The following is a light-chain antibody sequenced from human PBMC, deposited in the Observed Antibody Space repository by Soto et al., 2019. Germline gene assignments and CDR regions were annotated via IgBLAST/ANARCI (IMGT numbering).Light chain of an antibody. CDR2: GAS. CDR1: QSVSSSY. J-gene: IGKJ1*01. Sequence: IVMTQPPGTLSLSPGERATLSCRASQSVSSSYLAWYQQKPGQAPRLLIYGASSRATGIPDRFSGSGSGTDFTLTISRLEPEDFAVYYCQQYGSSPQTFGQGTKVDIK. CDR3: QQYGSSPQT. V-gene: IGKV3-20*01.